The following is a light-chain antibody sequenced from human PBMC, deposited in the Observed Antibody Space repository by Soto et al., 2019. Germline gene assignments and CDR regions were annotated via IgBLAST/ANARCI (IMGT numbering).Light chain of an antibody. Sequence: QPVLTQPASVSGSPGQSITISCTGTSSDVGSYNYVSWYQLHPGKASKLMIYEVSNRPSGVSNRFSGSKSGDTASLTISGLQAEDEADYYCSSYTTRTTLYVFGTGTKLTVL. CDR3: SSYTTRTTLYV. CDR2: EVS. CDR1: SSDVGSYNY. J-gene: IGLJ1*01. V-gene: IGLV2-14*01.